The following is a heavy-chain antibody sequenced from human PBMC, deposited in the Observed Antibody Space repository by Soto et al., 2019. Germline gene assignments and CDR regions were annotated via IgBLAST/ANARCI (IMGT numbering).Heavy chain of an antibody. CDR1: GFTFNNYA. J-gene: IGHJ4*02. V-gene: IGHV3-23*01. Sequence: GGSLRLSCAASGFTFNNYAMNWVRQAPGKGLEWDATISNTGGSTYYADSVKGRFTISRDNSKNTLYLQMNSLRVEDTAVYYCAKDRLAGNFDYWGQGTQVTVSS. CDR3: AKDRLAGNFDY. CDR2: ISNTGGST.